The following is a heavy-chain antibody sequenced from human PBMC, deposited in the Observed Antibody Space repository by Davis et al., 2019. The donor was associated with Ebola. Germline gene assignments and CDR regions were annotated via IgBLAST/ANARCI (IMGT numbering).Heavy chain of an antibody. J-gene: IGHJ4*02. CDR1: GFTFSSYS. V-gene: IGHV3-21*01. Sequence: GESLKISCAASGFTFSSYSMNWVRQAPGKGLEWVSSISSSSSYIYYVDSVKGRFTVSRDNAKNSLYLQMNSLRAEDTAVYYCARDRGYSYGRGNWGQGTLVTVSS. CDR2: ISSSSSYI. CDR3: ARDRGYSYGRGN. D-gene: IGHD5-18*01.